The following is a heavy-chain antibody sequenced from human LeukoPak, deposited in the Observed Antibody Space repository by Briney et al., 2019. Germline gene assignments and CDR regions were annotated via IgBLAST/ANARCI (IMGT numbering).Heavy chain of an antibody. D-gene: IGHD3-3*01. CDR3: ARASDFWSGYSGFDY. CDR1: GGSISSGGYY. CDR2: IYYSRST. Sequence: EPSQTLSLTCTVSGGSISSGGYYWSWIRQHPGKGLEWIGYIYYSRSTYYNPSLKSRVTISVDTSKNQFSLKLSSVTAADTAVYYCARASDFWSGYSGFDYWGQGTLVTVSS. V-gene: IGHV4-31*03. J-gene: IGHJ4*02.